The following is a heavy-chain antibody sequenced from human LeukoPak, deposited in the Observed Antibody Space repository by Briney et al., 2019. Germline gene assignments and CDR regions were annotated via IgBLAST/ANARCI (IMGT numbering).Heavy chain of an antibody. V-gene: IGHV4-59*08. CDR3: ARREGTYYYGSGSYSNWFDP. J-gene: IGHJ5*02. Sequence: PSETLSLTCTVSGGSISSYYWSWICQPPGKGLEWVGYIYYSVSTNYNPSLKSRVTISVDTSKNQFSLKLSSVTAADPAVYYCARREGTYYYGSGSYSNWFDPWGQGTLVTVSS. CDR1: GGSISSYY. CDR2: IYYSVST. D-gene: IGHD3-10*01.